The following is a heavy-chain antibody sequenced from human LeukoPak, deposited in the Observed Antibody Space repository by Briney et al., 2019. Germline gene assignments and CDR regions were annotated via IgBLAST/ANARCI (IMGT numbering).Heavy chain of an antibody. D-gene: IGHD3-3*01. Sequence: GGSLRLSCAASGFSFGDYWMTWVRQAPGKGLEWVAHIKQDGSEKYYVDSIKGRFTISRDNAKNLVYLQMNSLRADDTAVYYCARGWNYAFRFDYWGQGTLVTVSS. CDR3: ARGWNYAFRFDY. J-gene: IGHJ4*02. CDR1: GFSFGDYW. CDR2: IKQDGSEK. V-gene: IGHV3-7*01.